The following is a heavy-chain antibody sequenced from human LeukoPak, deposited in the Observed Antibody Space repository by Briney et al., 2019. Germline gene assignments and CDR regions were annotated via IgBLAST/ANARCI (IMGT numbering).Heavy chain of an antibody. J-gene: IGHJ3*02. D-gene: IGHD1-26*01. CDR2: IKRDGSEK. Sequence: PGGSLRLSCAASGFTFSSYWMTWVRQAPGKGLEWVGNIKRDGSEKYYVDSVKGRFTISRDDAKNSLYLQMNRLRAEDTAVYYCARDPTSSWETAFDIWGQGTVVTVSS. V-gene: IGHV3-7*01. CDR3: ARDPTSSWETAFDI. CDR1: GFTFSSYW.